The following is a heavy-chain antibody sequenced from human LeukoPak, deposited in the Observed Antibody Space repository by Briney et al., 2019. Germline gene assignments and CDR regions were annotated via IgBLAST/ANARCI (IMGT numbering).Heavy chain of an antibody. CDR2: IIPIFGTA. Sequence: ASVKVSCKASGGTFSSYAISWVRQAPGQGLEWMGGIIPIFGTANYAQKFQGRVTITADESTSTAYMELSSLRSEDTAVYYCASERTYDAFDIWGQGTMVTVSS. V-gene: IGHV1-69*13. CDR1: GGTFSSYA. J-gene: IGHJ3*02. CDR3: ASERTYDAFDI.